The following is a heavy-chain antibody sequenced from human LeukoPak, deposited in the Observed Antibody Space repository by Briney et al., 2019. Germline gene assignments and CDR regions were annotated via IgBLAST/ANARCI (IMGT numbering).Heavy chain of an antibody. Sequence: WASVKVSCKASGYTFTSYAMHWVRQAPGRRLQWMGWINGGSGNTKYSQKFQGRVTITRDTSASTAYMELSSLRSEDTAVYYCARGGPGCSSTSCYGLNYYYYGMDVWGKGTTVTVSS. J-gene: IGHJ6*04. CDR3: ARGGPGCSSTSCYGLNYYYYGMDV. CDR1: GYTFTSYA. V-gene: IGHV1-3*01. CDR2: INGGSGNT. D-gene: IGHD2-2*01.